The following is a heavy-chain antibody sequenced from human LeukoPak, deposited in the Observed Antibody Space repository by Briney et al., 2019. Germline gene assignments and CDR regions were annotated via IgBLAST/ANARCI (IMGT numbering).Heavy chain of an antibody. CDR3: ASLTRYCSSTSCYDGNDAFDI. J-gene: IGHJ3*02. CDR1: GYTFTGYY. V-gene: IGHV1-2*02. CDR2: INPNSGGT. D-gene: IGHD2-2*01. Sequence: ASVKVSCKAYGYTFTGYYMHWVRQAPGQGLEWMGWINPNSGGTNYAQKFQGRVTMTRDTSISTAYMELSRLRSDDTAVYYCASLTRYCSSTSCYDGNDAFDIWGQGTMVTVSS.